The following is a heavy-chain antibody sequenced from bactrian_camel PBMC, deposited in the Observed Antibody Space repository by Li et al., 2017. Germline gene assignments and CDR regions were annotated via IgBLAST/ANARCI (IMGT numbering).Heavy chain of an antibody. J-gene: IGHJ4*01. CDR2: FHTAGST. V-gene: IGHV3S53*01. D-gene: IGHD4*01. CDR3: AAADCAGWYGDDDEPAPDNY. CDR1: VSTNC. Sequence: QVQLVESGGGSVQAGGSLRLSCKSSVSTNCIGWFRQAPGKEREGVATFHTAGSTNYVDSVKGRFTFSLDDGKDTLFLQMNNLKIEDTGIYTCAAADCAGWYGDDDEPAPDNYWGQGTQVTVS.